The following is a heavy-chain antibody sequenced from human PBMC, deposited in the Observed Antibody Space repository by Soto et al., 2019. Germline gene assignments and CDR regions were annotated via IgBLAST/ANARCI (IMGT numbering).Heavy chain of an antibody. J-gene: IGHJ5*02. Sequence: ASVKVSCKASGYTFGNNDISWVRQATGQGLEWMGWMNPNSGNAGYAQKFQGRVSMTRNTSITTAYLELSSLRSDDTAIYYCARMATSGTLNWFDPWGQGTLVTVSS. CDR3: ARMATSGTLNWFDP. CDR2: MNPNSGNA. CDR1: GYTFGNND. V-gene: IGHV1-8*01.